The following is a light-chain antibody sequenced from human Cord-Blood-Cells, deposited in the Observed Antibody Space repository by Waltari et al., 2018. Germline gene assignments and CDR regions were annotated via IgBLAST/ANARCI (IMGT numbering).Light chain of an antibody. CDR2: EGS. CDR1: SSDVGSYNL. V-gene: IGLV2-23*01. Sequence: QSALTQPASVSGSPGQSITISCTGTSSDVGSYNLVSWYQQHPGKAPNHMIYEGSKRPSGVSNRFSGSRSGKTASLPISGLQAEDEADYYCCSYAGSSVFGTGTKVTVL. J-gene: IGLJ1*01. CDR3: CSYAGSSV.